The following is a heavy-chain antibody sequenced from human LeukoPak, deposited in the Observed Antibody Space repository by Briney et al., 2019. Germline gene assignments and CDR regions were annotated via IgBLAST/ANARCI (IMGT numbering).Heavy chain of an antibody. V-gene: IGHV3-23*01. CDR1: GLTLYTYA. Sequence: PGGSLRLSCSVSGLTLYTYAMSWVRQAPGKGLEWVSAISGRDGRTYYTNSVKGRFTISRDNSKNTLYLQMNSLRAEDTAVYYCCTSPSFGSSWYQFNYWGQGALVTVSS. D-gene: IGHD6-13*01. CDR2: ISGRDGRT. CDR3: CTSPSFGSSWYQFNY. J-gene: IGHJ4*02.